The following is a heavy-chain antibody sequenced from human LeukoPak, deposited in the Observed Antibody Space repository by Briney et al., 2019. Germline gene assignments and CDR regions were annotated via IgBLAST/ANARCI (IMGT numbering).Heavy chain of an antibody. D-gene: IGHD1-26*01. CDR3: TPVGY. J-gene: IGHJ4*02. Sequence: GGSLRLSCAPSGFTFSNYWMQWVRQVPGKGLVWVSRINSDGSITTYADSVKGRFTISRDNAKNTLYLQMNSLRPEDTAVYYCTPVGYWGQGTLVTVS. V-gene: IGHV3-74*01. CDR2: INSDGSIT. CDR1: GFTFSNYW.